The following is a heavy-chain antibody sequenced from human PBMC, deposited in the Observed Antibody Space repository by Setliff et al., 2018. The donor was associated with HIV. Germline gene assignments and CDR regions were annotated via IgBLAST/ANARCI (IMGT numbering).Heavy chain of an antibody. J-gene: IGHJ4*02. Sequence: PSETLSLTCTVSGGSINRGHYYWSWIRHHPGKGLEWIGYIYYTGSTYFNPSLKSRVTLSIDTSKNQFSLKLSSVTAADTAVYYCARDRYAGEIDYWGQGTLVTVS. CDR3: ARDRYAGEIDY. CDR2: IYYTGST. V-gene: IGHV4-31*03. CDR1: GGSINRGHYY. D-gene: IGHD3-10*01.